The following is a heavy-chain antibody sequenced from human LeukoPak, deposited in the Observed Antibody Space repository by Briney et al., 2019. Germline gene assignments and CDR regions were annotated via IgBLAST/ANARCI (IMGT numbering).Heavy chain of an antibody. Sequence: SETLSLTCAVYGGSFSGYYWSWIRQPPGKGLEWIGEINHSGSTNYNPSLTSRVTISVDTSKNQFSLKLSSVTAADTAVYYCARGGLRYFDWLLVDWGQGTLVTVSS. CDR1: GGSFSGYY. V-gene: IGHV4-34*01. D-gene: IGHD3-9*01. CDR3: ARGGLRYFDWLLVD. J-gene: IGHJ4*02. CDR2: INHSGST.